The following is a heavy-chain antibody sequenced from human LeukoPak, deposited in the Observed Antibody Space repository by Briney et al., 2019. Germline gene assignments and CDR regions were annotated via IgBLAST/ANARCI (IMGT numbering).Heavy chain of an antibody. CDR2: IFNRGGT. Sequence: SETLSLTCTVSGDSLSRGTYYWSWIRQPAGKGLEWIGRIFNRGGTDYNPSLRSRVTILLDTSKNQFSLKLSSVTAADTAVYYCARVRDGGDYDTSYMDVWGKGTTVTISS. CDR3: ARVRDGGDYDTSYMDV. J-gene: IGHJ6*03. CDR1: GDSLSRGTYY. V-gene: IGHV4-61*02. D-gene: IGHD4-17*01.